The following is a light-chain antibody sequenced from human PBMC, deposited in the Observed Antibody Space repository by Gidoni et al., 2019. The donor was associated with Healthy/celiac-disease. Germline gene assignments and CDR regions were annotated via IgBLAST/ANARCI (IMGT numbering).Light chain of an antibody. V-gene: IGKV3-11*01. CDR2: DAS. Sequence: EIVLTQSPATLSLSPGERATLSCRASQSVSSYLAWYHQKPGQAPRLLIYDASNRATGIPARFRGSGSGTDFTLTISSLEPEDFAVYYCQQRSNWPLWTFXQXTKVEI. J-gene: IGKJ1*01. CDR3: QQRSNWPLWT. CDR1: QSVSSY.